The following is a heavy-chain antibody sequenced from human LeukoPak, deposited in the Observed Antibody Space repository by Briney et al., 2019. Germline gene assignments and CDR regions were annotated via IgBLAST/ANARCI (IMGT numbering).Heavy chain of an antibody. Sequence: GGSLRLSCAASGFTFDSYAMSWVRQAPGRGLEWVSAISGSGESIYYAHSVKGRFTISRDNSDNTLYLQMNSLKAEDTAIYYCARSFYGGSYYRLNSWGQGTLVTVSS. V-gene: IGHV3-23*01. CDR1: GFTFDSYA. CDR3: ARSFYGGSYYRLNS. J-gene: IGHJ4*02. CDR2: ISGSGESI. D-gene: IGHD1-26*01.